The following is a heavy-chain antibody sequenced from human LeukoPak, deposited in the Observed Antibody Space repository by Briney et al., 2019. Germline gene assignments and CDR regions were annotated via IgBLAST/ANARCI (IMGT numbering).Heavy chain of an antibody. D-gene: IGHD2-15*01. CDR2: IYSGGTT. Sequence: QPGGSLRLSCAASGFTVSNNYMSWVRQAPGKGLEWVSVIYSGGTTYYADSVKGRFTISRDNSKNTLYLQMNSLRAEDTAVYYCARTDCSGSSCYKIYYFDYWGQGTLVTVSS. V-gene: IGHV3-53*01. J-gene: IGHJ4*02. CDR1: GFTVSNNY. CDR3: ARTDCSGSSCYKIYYFDY.